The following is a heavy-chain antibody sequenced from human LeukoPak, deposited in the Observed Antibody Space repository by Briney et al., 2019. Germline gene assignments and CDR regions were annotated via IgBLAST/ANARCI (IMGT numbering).Heavy chain of an antibody. CDR1: GGSISSSSYY. CDR2: IYYSGST. D-gene: IGHD6-19*01. Sequence: SETLSLTCTVSGGSISSSSYYWGWIRQPPGKGLEWIGSIYYSGSTYYNPSLKSRVTISVDTSKNQFSLKLSSVTAADTAVYYCARDDAYSSGWFDYWGQGTLVTVSS. CDR3: ARDDAYSSGWFDY. V-gene: IGHV4-39*07. J-gene: IGHJ4*02.